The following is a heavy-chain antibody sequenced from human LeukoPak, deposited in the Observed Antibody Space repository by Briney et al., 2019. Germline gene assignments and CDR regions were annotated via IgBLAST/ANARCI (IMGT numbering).Heavy chain of an antibody. Sequence: GGSLRLSCAASGFTFSTYNMNWVRQAPGKGLEWVAVISYDGSNKYYADSVKGRFTISRDNSKNTLYLQMNSLRAEDTAVYYCAKDLCSGGSCYGEYYYYGMDVWGKGTTVTVSS. D-gene: IGHD2-15*01. J-gene: IGHJ6*04. CDR1: GFTFSTYN. CDR2: ISYDGSNK. CDR3: AKDLCSGGSCYGEYYYYGMDV. V-gene: IGHV3-30*18.